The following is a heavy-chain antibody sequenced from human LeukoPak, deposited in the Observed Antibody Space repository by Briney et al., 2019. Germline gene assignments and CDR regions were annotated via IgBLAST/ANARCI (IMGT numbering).Heavy chain of an antibody. CDR2: ISGSGGST. Sequence: GGSPRLSCAASGFTFSSYAMSWVRQAPGKGLEWVSAISGSGGSTYYADSVKGRFTISRDNSKNTLYLQMNSLRAEDTAVYYCAKEEGYSYGQYYYYGMDVWGQGTTVTVSS. J-gene: IGHJ6*02. V-gene: IGHV3-23*01. CDR3: AKEEGYSYGQYYYYGMDV. CDR1: GFTFSSYA. D-gene: IGHD5-18*01.